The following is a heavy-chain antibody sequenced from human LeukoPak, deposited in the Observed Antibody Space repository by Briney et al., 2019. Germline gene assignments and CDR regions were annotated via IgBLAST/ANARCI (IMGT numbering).Heavy chain of an antibody. CDR1: GGSISSYY. J-gene: IGHJ4*02. CDR3: ARDIGYSYGRERYFDY. CDR2: IYTSGST. D-gene: IGHD5-18*01. Sequence: NPSETLSLTCTVSGGSISSYYWSWIRQPAGKGLEWIGRIYTSGSTNYNPSLKSRVTMSVDTSKNQFSLKLSSVTAADTAVYYCARDIGYSYGRERYFDYWGQGTLVTVSS. V-gene: IGHV4-4*07.